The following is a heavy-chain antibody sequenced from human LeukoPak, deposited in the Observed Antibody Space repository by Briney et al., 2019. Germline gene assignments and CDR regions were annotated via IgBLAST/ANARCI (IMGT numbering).Heavy chain of an antibody. CDR1: GYTFTSYA. V-gene: IGHV7-4-1*02. CDR3: ARAFQSLGGLSLPDY. Sequence: GASVKVSCKASGYTFTSYAMNWVRQAPGQGLEWMGWINPNTGNPTYAQGFTGRFVFSLDTSVSTTYLQISSLKAEDTAVYFCARAFQSLGGLSLPDYWGQGTLVTVSS. D-gene: IGHD3-16*02. J-gene: IGHJ4*02. CDR2: INPNTGNP.